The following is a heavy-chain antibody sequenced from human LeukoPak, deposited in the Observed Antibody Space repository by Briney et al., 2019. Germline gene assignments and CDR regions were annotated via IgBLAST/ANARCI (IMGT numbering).Heavy chain of an antibody. D-gene: IGHD2-2*01. CDR3: AKGDSTSCCRGEVS. V-gene: IGHV1-8*01. J-gene: IGHJ5*02. CDR2: MNPNSGNT. CDR1: GYTFTSYD. Sequence: ASVKVSCKASGYTFTSYDINWVRQATGQGLEWMGWMNPNSGNTGYAQKFQGRVTMTRNTSISTAYMELSSLRSEDTAVYYCAKGDSTSCCRGEVSWGQGTLVTVSS.